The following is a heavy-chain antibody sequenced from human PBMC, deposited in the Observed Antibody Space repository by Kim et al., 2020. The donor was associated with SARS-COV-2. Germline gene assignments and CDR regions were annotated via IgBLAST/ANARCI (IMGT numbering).Heavy chain of an antibody. Sequence: GGSLRLSCAASGFTFDDYAMHWVRQAPGKGLEWVSGISWNSGSIGYADSVKGRFTISRDNAKNSLYLQMNSLRAEDTALYYCAKANGGYVSYYYYLDVWG. J-gene: IGHJ6*03. CDR3: AKANGGYVSYYYYLDV. CDR1: GFTFDDYA. V-gene: IGHV3-9*01. D-gene: IGHD5-12*01. CDR2: ISWNSGSI.